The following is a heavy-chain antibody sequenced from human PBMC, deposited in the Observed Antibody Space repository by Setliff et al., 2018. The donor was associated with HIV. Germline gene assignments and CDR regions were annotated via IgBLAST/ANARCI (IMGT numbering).Heavy chain of an antibody. CDR2: IFHSAST. CDR3: ARRGAYGYDHFDY. CDR1: GYSISSGYY. D-gene: IGHD5-12*01. V-gene: IGHV4-38-2*01. J-gene: IGHJ4*02. Sequence: SETLSLTCVVSGYSISSGYYWDWIRQPPGKGLEWIANIFHSASTNYNPSLKSRVTISIDTSKNQFSLKLTSVTAADTAVYYCARRGAYGYDHFDYWGPGTLVT.